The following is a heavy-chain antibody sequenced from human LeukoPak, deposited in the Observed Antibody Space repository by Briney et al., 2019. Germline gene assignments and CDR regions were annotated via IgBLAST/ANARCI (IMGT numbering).Heavy chain of an antibody. CDR2: IYTSGST. CDR3: ARVLPITPYFDY. CDR1: GGSISSGGYY. D-gene: IGHD1-20*01. J-gene: IGHJ4*02. V-gene: IGHV4-61*02. Sequence: SETLSLTCTVSGGSISSGGYYWSWIRQPAGKGLEWIGRIYTSGSTNYNPSLKSRVTISVDTSKNQFSLKLSSVTAADTAVYYCARVLPITPYFDYWGQGTLVTVSS.